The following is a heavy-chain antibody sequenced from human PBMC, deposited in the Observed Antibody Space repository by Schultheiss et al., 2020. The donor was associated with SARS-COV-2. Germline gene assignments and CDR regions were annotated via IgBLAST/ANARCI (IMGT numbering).Heavy chain of an antibody. CDR3: AKDKGTGTTPGMDV. CDR2: ISGNAIKT. J-gene: IGHJ6*02. Sequence: GGSLRLSCAASGFTFSSYAMHWVRQAPGKGLEWVSGISGNAIKTYYADSVKGRFTISRDNSRNTLYLQLNSLGAEDTAVYYCAKDKGTGTTPGMDVWGQGTTVTVSS. CDR1: GFTFSSYA. D-gene: IGHD1-1*01. V-gene: IGHV3-23*01.